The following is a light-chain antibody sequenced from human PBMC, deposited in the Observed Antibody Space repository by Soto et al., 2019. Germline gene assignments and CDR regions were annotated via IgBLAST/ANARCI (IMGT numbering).Light chain of an antibody. Sequence: IVMTQSPATLSVSPWERATLSCRASQSVSSKLAWYQQKPGQAPRLLIHGASTRATGIPARFSGSGSGTEFTLTISRLEPEDFAVYYCQQYGSSGTFGQGTKVDIK. J-gene: IGKJ1*01. CDR3: QQYGSSGT. V-gene: IGKV3-15*01. CDR1: QSVSSK. CDR2: GAS.